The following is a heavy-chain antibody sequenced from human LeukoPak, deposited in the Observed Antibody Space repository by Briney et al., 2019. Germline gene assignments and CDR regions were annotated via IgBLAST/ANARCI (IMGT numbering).Heavy chain of an antibody. CDR3: ARTGCCSCGSCYRPDI. D-gene: IGHD2-15*01. CDR1: GFTFSSYS. J-gene: IGHJ3*02. Sequence: GGSLRLSCAASGFTFSSYSMNWVRQAPGKGLEWVSYISSSSSTIYYAAPVKGRFTISRDNAKNSLYLKMNSLRAEDTAVYYCARTGCCSCGSCYRPDIWGQGTMVTVSS. CDR2: ISSSSSTI. V-gene: IGHV3-48*01.